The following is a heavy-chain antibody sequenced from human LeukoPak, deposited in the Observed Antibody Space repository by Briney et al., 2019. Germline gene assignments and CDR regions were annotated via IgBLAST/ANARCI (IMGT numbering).Heavy chain of an antibody. CDR3: AKDSIRVTGKGQADY. D-gene: IGHD1-20*01. CDR2: ISYDGSKT. CDR1: GFTFNIYA. V-gene: IGHV3-30-3*01. J-gene: IGHJ4*02. Sequence: PGGSLRLSCAASGFTFNIYAMHWVRQAPGKGLEWVAVISYDGSKTYYADSVKGRFTISRDNSKNTLYLQMNSLRAEDTAVYYCAKDSIRVTGKGQADYWGQGTLVTVSS.